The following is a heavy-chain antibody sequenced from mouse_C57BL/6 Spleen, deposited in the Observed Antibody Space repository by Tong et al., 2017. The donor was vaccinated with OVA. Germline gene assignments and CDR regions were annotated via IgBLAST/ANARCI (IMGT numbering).Heavy chain of an antibody. Sequence: EVQLQESGGGLVKPGGSLKLSCAASGFTFSDYGMHWVRQAPEKGLEWVAYISSGSSTIYYADTVKGRFTISRDNAKNNLYLQMSHLKSEDTAMYYCARDRNGGYFDYWGQGTTLTVSS. CDR1: GFTFSDYG. CDR3: ARDRNGGYFDY. V-gene: IGHV5-17*03. CDR2: ISSGSSTI. J-gene: IGHJ2*01.